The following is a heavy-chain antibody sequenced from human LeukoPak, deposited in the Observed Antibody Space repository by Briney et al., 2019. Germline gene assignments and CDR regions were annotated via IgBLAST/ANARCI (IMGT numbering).Heavy chain of an antibody. J-gene: IGHJ4*02. CDR3: ARVSSLYGSSWYDGHGAVDY. CDR1: GGSISSSNW. CDR2: IYHSGST. V-gene: IGHV4-4*02. Sequence: SGTLSLTCAVSGGSISSSNWWSWVRQPPGKGLEWIGEIYHSGSTNYNPSLKSRVTISVDKSKNKFSLKLSSVTAADTAVYYCARVSSLYGSSWYDGHGAVDYWGQGTLVTVSS. D-gene: IGHD6-13*01.